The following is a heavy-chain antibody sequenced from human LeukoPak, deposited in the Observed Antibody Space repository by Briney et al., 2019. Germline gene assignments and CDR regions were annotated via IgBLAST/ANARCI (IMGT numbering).Heavy chain of an antibody. CDR1: GYTFTSYD. V-gene: IGHV1-8*01. Sequence: ASVKVSCXASGYTFTSYDINWVRQASGQGLEWMAWMNPNSGNTGYAQKFQGRVTMTRNTSISTAYMELSSLRSEDTAVYYCARETSLGYCSGGSCYSYWFDPWGQGTLVTVSS. D-gene: IGHD2-15*01. CDR2: MNPNSGNT. CDR3: ARETSLGYCSGGSCYSYWFDP. J-gene: IGHJ5*02.